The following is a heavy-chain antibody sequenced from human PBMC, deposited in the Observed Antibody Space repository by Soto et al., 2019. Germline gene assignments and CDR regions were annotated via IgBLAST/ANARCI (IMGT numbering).Heavy chain of an antibody. CDR3: ARGESGYYDSTGYYSPYYFDY. D-gene: IGHD3-22*01. Sequence: QVQLQQWGAGLLKPSETLSLTCAVYGGSFSGYYWSWIRQPPGKGLEWSGEINHSGSTNYNPSLKSRATISVDTSKNQFSLKLSSVTAADTAVYYCARGESGYYDSTGYYSPYYFDYWGQGTLVTVSS. V-gene: IGHV4-34*01. CDR1: GGSFSGYY. CDR2: INHSGST. J-gene: IGHJ4*02.